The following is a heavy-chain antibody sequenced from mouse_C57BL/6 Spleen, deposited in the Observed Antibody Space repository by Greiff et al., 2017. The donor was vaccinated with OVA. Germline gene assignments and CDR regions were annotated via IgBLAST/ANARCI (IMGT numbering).Heavy chain of an antibody. V-gene: IGHV1-15*01. D-gene: IGHD2-4*01. J-gene: IGHJ3*01. CDR2: IDPETGGT. Sequence: VQLQQSGAELVRPGASVTLSCKASGYTFTDYEMHWVKQTPVHGLEWIGAIDPETGGTAYNQKFKGKAILTADKSSSTAYMELRSLTSEDSAVYYCTRPYYDYDWFAYWGQGTLVTVSA. CDR3: TRPYYDYDWFAY. CDR1: GYTFTDYE.